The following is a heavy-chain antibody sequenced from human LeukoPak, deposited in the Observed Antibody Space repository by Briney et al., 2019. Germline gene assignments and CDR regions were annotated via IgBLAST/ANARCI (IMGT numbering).Heavy chain of an antibody. CDR3: VAALRGYSGYVRLGDYYYMDV. V-gene: IGHV1-18*01. Sequence: ASVKVSCKASGYTFTSYGISWVRQAPGQGLEWMGWISAYNGNTNYAQKLQGRVTMTTDTSTSTAYMELRSLRSEDTAVYYCVAALRGYSGYVRLGDYYYMDVWGKGTTVTVSS. CDR1: GYTFTSYG. CDR2: ISAYNGNT. D-gene: IGHD5-12*01. J-gene: IGHJ6*03.